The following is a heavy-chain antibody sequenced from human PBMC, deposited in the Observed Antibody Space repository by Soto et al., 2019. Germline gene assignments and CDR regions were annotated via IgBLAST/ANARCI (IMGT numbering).Heavy chain of an antibody. CDR3: TRDDYSSVAYYGMDV. CDR2: VNSDGITT. CDR1: GFRFSIYW. Sequence: EAQLVESGGGLVQPGGSLRLSCVGTGFRFSIYWMNWVRQAPGKGLVWVSRVNSDGITTTYADSVRGRFTVSRDNANNPLHLEMNNLRAEDTAVYYCTRDDYSSVAYYGMDVWGQGTTVTVSS. V-gene: IGHV3-74*01. J-gene: IGHJ6*02. D-gene: IGHD6-25*01.